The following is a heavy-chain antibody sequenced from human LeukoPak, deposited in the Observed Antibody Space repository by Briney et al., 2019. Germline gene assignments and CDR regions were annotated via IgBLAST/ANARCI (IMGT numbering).Heavy chain of an antibody. D-gene: IGHD5-18*01. CDR1: GFTFSNAW. CDR2: IKSKTDGGTT. Sequence: PGGSLRLSRAVSGFTFSNAWMVWVRQAPGKGLEWVGRIKSKTDGGTTDYAAPVKGRFTISRDDSKNTLYLQMNSLKTEDTAVYYCTTAPGYSYGYEYWGQGTLVTVSS. J-gene: IGHJ4*02. V-gene: IGHV3-15*01. CDR3: TTAPGYSYGYEY.